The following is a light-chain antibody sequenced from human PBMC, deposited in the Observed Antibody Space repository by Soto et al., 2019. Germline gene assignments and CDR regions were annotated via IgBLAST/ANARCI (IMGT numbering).Light chain of an antibody. CDR2: DAS. Sequence: EIELTQSPATLSLSPGERATISCRASQSVSSYLAWYQQKPGQAPRLLIYDASNRATGIPARFSGSGSGTDFTLTISSLEPEDFAVYYCQQRSNWPPRNFGGGTKVEIK. J-gene: IGKJ4*01. V-gene: IGKV3-11*01. CDR3: QQRSNWPPRN. CDR1: QSVSSY.